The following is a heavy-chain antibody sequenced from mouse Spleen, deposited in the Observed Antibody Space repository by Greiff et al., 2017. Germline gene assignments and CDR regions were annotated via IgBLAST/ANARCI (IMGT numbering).Heavy chain of an antibody. D-gene: IGHD1-1*01. Sequence: EVKLMESGPGLVKPSQSLSLTCSVTGYSITSGYYWKWIRQFPGNKLEWMGYISYDGSNNYNPSLKNRISITRDTSKNQFFLKLNSVTTEDTATYYCARDYYGSALDFWGQGTTLTVSS. CDR2: ISYDGSN. CDR1: GYSITSGYY. CDR3: ARDYYGSALDF. J-gene: IGHJ2*01. V-gene: IGHV3-6*01.